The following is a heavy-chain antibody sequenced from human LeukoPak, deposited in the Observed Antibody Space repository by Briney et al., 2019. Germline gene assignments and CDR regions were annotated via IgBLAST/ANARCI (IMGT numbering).Heavy chain of an antibody. Sequence: SETLSLTCTVSGGSISSYYWSWIRQPPGKGLEWIGYIYYSGSTNYNPSLKSRVTISVDTSKNQFSLKLSSVTAADTAVYYCARARSGYVWVSYRYPEFFDYWGHGTLVTVSS. V-gene: IGHV4-59*01. CDR3: ARARSGYVWVSYRYPEFFDY. CDR1: GGSISSYY. J-gene: IGHJ4*01. D-gene: IGHD3-16*02. CDR2: IYYSGST.